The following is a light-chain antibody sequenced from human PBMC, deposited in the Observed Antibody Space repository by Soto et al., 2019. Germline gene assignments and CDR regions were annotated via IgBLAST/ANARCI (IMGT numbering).Light chain of an antibody. V-gene: IGLV2-14*01. J-gene: IGLJ1*01. CDR2: EVT. CDR3: SCYTNINTRACV. Sequence: QSALTQPASVSGSPGQSITISCTGTSGDIGSYNRVSWYQQHPGKAPKLIIYEVTDRPSGVSNRFSGSKSGNTASLTISGLQAEAEAEYYCSCYTNINTRACVFGTGTKVTVL. CDR1: SGDIGSYNR.